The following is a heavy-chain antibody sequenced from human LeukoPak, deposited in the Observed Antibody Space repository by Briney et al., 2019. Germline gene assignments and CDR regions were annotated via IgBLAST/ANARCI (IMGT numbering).Heavy chain of an antibody. J-gene: IGHJ2*01. D-gene: IGHD5-24*01. CDR1: VGSFSGYY. CDR3: ARGRRDGYSGPWYFDL. Sequence: SETLSLTCAVFVGSFSGYYWTWIRQPPGKGLEWIGEINHSGSTNYNPSLKSRFTISVDTSKNQFSLKLSSVTAADTAVYYCARGRRDGYSGPWYFDLWGRGTLVTVSS. V-gene: IGHV4-34*01. CDR2: INHSGST.